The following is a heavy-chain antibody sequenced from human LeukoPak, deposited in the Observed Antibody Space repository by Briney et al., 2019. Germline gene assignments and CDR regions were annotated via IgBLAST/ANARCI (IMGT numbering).Heavy chain of an antibody. CDR1: GFIFDDYG. CDR3: ARVYLSQQLVPGLDY. V-gene: IGHV3-20*04. Sequence: GGSLRLSCAASGFIFDDYGMSWVRQAPGKGLEWVSGINWNGSITGYADSVKGRLTISRDNAKNSLYLQMNSLRAEDTALYYCARVYLSQQLVPGLDYWGQGTLVTVSS. CDR2: INWNGSIT. J-gene: IGHJ4*02. D-gene: IGHD6-13*01.